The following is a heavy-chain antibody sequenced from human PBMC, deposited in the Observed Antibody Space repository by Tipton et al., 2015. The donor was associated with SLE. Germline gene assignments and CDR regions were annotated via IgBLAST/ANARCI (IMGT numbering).Heavy chain of an antibody. Sequence: GLVKPSETLSLTCAVSGGSISSGGYSWSWIRQPPGKGLEWIGYIYHSGSTYYNPSLKSRVTISVDTSKNQFSLKLSSVTAADTAVYYCARGPSSLDSTHGGAFDIWGQGTMVTVSS. J-gene: IGHJ3*02. CDR2: IYHSGST. V-gene: IGHV4-30-2*01. CDR1: GGSISSGGYS. CDR3: ARGPSSLDSTHGGAFDI. D-gene: IGHD3-22*01.